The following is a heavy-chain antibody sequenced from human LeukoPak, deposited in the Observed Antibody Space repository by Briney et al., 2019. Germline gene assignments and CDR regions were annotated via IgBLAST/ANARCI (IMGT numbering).Heavy chain of an antibody. D-gene: IGHD5-24*01. CDR2: ISGSSGST. J-gene: IGHJ4*02. V-gene: IGHV3-23*01. CDR1: GFTFSSYA. Sequence: PGGSLRLYCAASGFTFSSYAMSWVRQAPGKGLEWVLDISGSSGSTYYADSVKGRFTISRDNSKNTLYLQMNSLRAEDTAVYYCATVEMATITPYYFDYWGQGALVTVSS. CDR3: ATVEMATITPYYFDY.